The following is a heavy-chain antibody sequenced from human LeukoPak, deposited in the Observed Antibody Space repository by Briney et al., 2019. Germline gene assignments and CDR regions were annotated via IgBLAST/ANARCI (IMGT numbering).Heavy chain of an antibody. D-gene: IGHD1-14*01. V-gene: IGHV3-11*06. Sequence: GGSLRLSCAASGFTFSDYYMSWIRQAPGKGLEWVSYISGGSTSTNYVDSVKGRFTISRDNAKNSLYLQMNSLRAEDTAVYYCARDYLTLDYWGQGTLVTVSS. CDR2: ISGGSTST. CDR1: GFTFSDYY. J-gene: IGHJ4*02. CDR3: ARDYLTLDY.